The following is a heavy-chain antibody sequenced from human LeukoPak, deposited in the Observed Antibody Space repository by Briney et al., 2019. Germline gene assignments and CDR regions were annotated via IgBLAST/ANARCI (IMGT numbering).Heavy chain of an antibody. Sequence: GRSLRLSCAASGFTFSSYAMHWVRQAPGKGLEWVAVISYDGSNKYYADSVRGRFTISRDNSKNTLYLQMNSLRAEDTAVYYCAESHYYDSSGYFHWGQGTLVTVSS. V-gene: IGHV3-30*04. J-gene: IGHJ4*02. CDR2: ISYDGSNK. CDR3: AESHYYDSSGYFH. D-gene: IGHD3-22*01. CDR1: GFTFSSYA.